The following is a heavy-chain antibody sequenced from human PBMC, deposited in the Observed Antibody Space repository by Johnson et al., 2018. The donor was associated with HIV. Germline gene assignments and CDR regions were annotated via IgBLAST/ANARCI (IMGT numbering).Heavy chain of an antibody. CDR1: CFTFSSYA. CDR3: VRALQRWLPWDAVDI. D-gene: IGHD5-24*01. V-gene: IGHV3-30-3*01. J-gene: IGHJ3*02. CDR2: ISYDGSNK. Sequence: SLLLSFSSSCFTFSSYAMYWVRQAPGKGLEWVAVISYDGSNKYYADSVKGRFTISRDNSKNTLYLQMNSLRAEDTAVHYCVRALQRWLPWDAVDIWGQGTMVTVSA.